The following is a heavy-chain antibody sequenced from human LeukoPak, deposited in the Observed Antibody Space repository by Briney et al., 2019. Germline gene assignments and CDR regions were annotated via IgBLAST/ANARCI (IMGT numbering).Heavy chain of an antibody. CDR1: GYTFTSHG. J-gene: IGHJ4*02. D-gene: IGHD4-23*01. CDR2: ISTYNVNT. CDR3: ARQGYGGNPQGAADY. V-gene: IGHV1-18*04. Sequence: ASVKVSCKASGYTFTSHGITWVRQAPGQGLEWMGWISTYNVNTNYAQKLQGRVTMTTDTSTSTAYMELRSLRSDDTAVYYCARQGYGGNPQGAADYWGQGTLDTVSS.